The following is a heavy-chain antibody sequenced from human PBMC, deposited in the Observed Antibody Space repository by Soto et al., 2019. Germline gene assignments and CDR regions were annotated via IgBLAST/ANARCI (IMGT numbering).Heavy chain of an antibody. J-gene: IGHJ6*02. Sequence: QVQLVEAGGGVVQPGRSLRLSCGASGFTFNSHGMHWVRQAPGKGLEWVAVISHEGSNNFYAESVKGRFTISRDNSKNTLYLQMNSLGREDTAVYYCARGAEYQLLSRDYFYGMDVWGQGTTVTVSS. V-gene: IGHV3-30*03. CDR2: ISHEGSNN. CDR3: ARGAEYQLLSRDYFYGMDV. D-gene: IGHD2-2*01. CDR1: GFTFNSHG.